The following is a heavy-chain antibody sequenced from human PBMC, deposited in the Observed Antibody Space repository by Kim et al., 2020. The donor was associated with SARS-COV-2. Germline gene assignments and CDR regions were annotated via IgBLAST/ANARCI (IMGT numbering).Heavy chain of an antibody. CDR3: ARVQYSSTWYIDY. CDR1: GFTFSNYW. J-gene: IGHJ4*02. V-gene: IGHV3-74*01. CDR2: INSDGSRT. Sequence: GGSLRLSCAASGFTFSNYWMHWVRQAPGKGLVWVSRINSDGSRTTYADSVKGRFTISRDNAKNTLYLQVNSLRAEDTAVYYCARVQYSSTWYIDYWGQGARVTVSS. D-gene: IGHD6-13*01.